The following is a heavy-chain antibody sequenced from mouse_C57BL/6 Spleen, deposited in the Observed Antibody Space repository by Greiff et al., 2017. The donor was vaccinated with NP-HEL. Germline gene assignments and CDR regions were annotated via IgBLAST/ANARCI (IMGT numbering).Heavy chain of an antibody. V-gene: IGHV1-54*01. Sequence: QVQLQQSGAELVRPGTSVKVSCKASGYAFTNYLIEWVKQRPGQGLEWIGVINPGSGGTNYNEKFKGKATLTADKSSSTAYMQLSSLTSEDSAVYFCARDDYYGSRNYWGQGTTLTVSS. J-gene: IGHJ2*01. CDR2: INPGSGGT. D-gene: IGHD1-1*01. CDR3: ARDDYYGSRNY. CDR1: GYAFTNYL.